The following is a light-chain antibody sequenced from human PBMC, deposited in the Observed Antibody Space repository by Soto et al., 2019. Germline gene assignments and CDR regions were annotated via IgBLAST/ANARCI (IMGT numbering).Light chain of an antibody. Sequence: DIQMTQSPSSLSASVGDRVTVTCRASQNIRNYLNWYQQRPGKAPNLLIYAASNMQNGVPSRFSGNGSGTDFALTISSLQPEDFATYYCQQSYNTPQTVGQGTKVDSK. CDR2: AAS. V-gene: IGKV1-39*01. CDR1: QNIRNY. J-gene: IGKJ1*01. CDR3: QQSYNTPQT.